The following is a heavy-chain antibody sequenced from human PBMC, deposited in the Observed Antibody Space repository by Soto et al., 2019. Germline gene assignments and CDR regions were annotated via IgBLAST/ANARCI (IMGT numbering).Heavy chain of an antibody. J-gene: IGHJ3*01. Sequence: EVQLLESGGGLVQPGGSLRLSCAASGFTFSTYAMNWVRQAPGKGLEWVSGISGTAGITYYAASVKGRFTISRDNSKNTLYLQMNSLRAEDTAVYYCAKGVPFGGWGQGTMVTVSS. CDR1: GFTFSTYA. CDR2: ISGTAGIT. V-gene: IGHV3-23*01. D-gene: IGHD3-10*01. CDR3: AKGVPFGG.